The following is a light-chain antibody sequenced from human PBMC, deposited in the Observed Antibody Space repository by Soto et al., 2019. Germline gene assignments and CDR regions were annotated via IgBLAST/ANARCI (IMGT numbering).Light chain of an antibody. CDR1: NIGSKS. V-gene: IGLV3-21*04. Sequence: SYELTQPPSVSVAPGRTARIPGGGNNIGSKSVHWYQQKPGQAPVLVIYYDSDRPSGIPERFSGSNSGNTATLTISRVEAGDEADYYCQVWDSSSDHHYVFGTGTKVTVL. J-gene: IGLJ1*01. CDR2: YDS. CDR3: QVWDSSSDHHYV.